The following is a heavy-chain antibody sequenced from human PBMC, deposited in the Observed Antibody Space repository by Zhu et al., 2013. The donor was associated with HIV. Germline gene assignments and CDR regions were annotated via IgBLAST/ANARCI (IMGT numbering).Heavy chain of an antibody. V-gene: IGHV1-69*06. D-gene: IGHD6-19*01. J-gene: IGHJ5*02. CDR3: ARVPSSSGWSDFVSYWFDP. CDR2: IIPIFGTA. Sequence: QVQLVQSGAEVKKPGSSVKVSCKASGGTFSSYAISWVRQAPGQGLEWMGGIIPIFGTANYAQKFQGRVTITADKSTSTAYMELSSLRSEDTAVYYCARVPSSSGWSDFVSYWFDPWGQGTLVTVSS. CDR1: GGTFSSYA.